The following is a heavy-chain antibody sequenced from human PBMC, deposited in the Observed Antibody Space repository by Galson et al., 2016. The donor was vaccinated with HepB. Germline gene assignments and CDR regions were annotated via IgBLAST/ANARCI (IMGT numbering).Heavy chain of an antibody. D-gene: IGHD3-22*01. V-gene: IGHV3-23*01. Sequence: SLRLSCAASGFTFRDRAMRWVRQAPGEGLEWVASLSGSGGSTYYADSVTGRFTISRDNSKHTLYLQMKSLRADDTAVYYCAKGPQYYFDSSDYFDYWGQGTLVTVSS. CDR3: AKGPQYYFDSSDYFDY. CDR2: LSGSGGST. CDR1: GFTFRDRA. J-gene: IGHJ4*02.